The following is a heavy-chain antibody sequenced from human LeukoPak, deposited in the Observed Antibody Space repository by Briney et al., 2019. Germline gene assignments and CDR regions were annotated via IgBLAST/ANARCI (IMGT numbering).Heavy chain of an antibody. CDR3: ANEEVPNDY. J-gene: IGHJ4*02. CDR1: GLTFSNVW. D-gene: IGHD4/OR15-4a*01. CDR2: IYIWGDIT. V-gene: IGHV3-23*01. Sequence: GGSLRLSCAASGLTFSNVWMGWGRQAPGKGLEWVSAIYIWGDITFYPDSVQGRFITSRDTSKNTVYLQMNSLRVEHTAVYYCANEEVPNDYWGQGTLVTVSS.